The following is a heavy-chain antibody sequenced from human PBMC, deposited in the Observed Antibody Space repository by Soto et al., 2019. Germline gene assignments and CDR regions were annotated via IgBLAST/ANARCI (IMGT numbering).Heavy chain of an antibody. D-gene: IGHD4-17*01. CDR2: ISPYNGNT. V-gene: IGHV1-18*01. Sequence: QVQLEQSGAEVKKPGASVRVSCKASGYTFSSYAISWVRQAPGQGLEWMGWISPYNGNTNHAQNLQGRLTMTTDTSTTTAYMDLRSLISDDTDSYYCARGTTVTTTPTYYYMDVWGKGTTVTVSS. J-gene: IGHJ6*03. CDR3: ARGTTVTTTPTYYYMDV. CDR1: GYTFSSYA.